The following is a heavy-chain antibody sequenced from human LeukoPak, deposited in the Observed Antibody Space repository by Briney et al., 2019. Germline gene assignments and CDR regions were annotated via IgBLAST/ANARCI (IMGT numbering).Heavy chain of an antibody. CDR2: ISGSGGST. J-gene: IGHJ4*02. CDR1: GFTLSSYA. V-gene: IGHV3-23*01. D-gene: IGHD1-26*01. CDR3: ARSGSYRTSYFDY. Sequence: GGSLRLSCAASGFTLSSYATSWVRQAPGKGLEWVSAISGSGGSTYYADSVKGRFTISRDNSKNTLYLQMNSLRAEDTAVYYCARSGSYRTSYFDYWGQGTLVTVSS.